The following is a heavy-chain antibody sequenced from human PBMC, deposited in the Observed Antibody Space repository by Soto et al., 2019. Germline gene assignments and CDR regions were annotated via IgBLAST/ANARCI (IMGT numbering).Heavy chain of an antibody. V-gene: IGHV3-21*02. Sequence: EVQLVESGGGLVKPGGSLRLSCEASGFTFSGHTLTWVRQAPGKGLEWVSSISSSGGYIHYADSVKGRLTISRDNANNSLVLQMNSLRVEDTALYYCAGRIAAGGGMDVWGQGTTVSVSS. CDR3: AGRIAAGGGMDV. J-gene: IGHJ6*02. D-gene: IGHD6-13*01. CDR2: ISSSGGYI. CDR1: GFTFSGHT.